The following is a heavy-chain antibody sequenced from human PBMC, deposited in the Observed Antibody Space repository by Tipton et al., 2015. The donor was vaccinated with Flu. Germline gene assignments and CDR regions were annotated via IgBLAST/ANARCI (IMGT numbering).Heavy chain of an antibody. V-gene: IGHV3-23*01. Sequence: SLRPSCAASGFTFSRYGMSWVRQAPGKGLEWVAGFSGSGGATYFADSVKGRFTISRDNSKNTLYLQMNSLRAEDTAVYFCAKVIPELVAGLDYWGQGTLVTVSS. CDR2: FSGSGGAT. CDR3: AKVIPELVAGLDY. J-gene: IGHJ4*02. D-gene: IGHD6-19*01. CDR1: GFTFSRYG.